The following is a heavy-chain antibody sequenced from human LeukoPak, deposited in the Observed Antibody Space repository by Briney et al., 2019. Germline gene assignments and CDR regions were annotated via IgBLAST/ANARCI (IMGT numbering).Heavy chain of an antibody. CDR1: GGSISSGGYS. CDR2: IYHSGST. Sequence: NPSQTLSLTCAVSGGSISSGGYSWRWIRQPPGKGLEWIGYIYHSGSTNYNPSLKSRVTISVDTSKNQFSLKLSSVTAADTAVYYCARDRGAAGYYYGLDVWGQGTTVTVSS. CDR3: ARDRGAAGYYYGLDV. J-gene: IGHJ6*02. D-gene: IGHD6-13*01. V-gene: IGHV4-30-2*01.